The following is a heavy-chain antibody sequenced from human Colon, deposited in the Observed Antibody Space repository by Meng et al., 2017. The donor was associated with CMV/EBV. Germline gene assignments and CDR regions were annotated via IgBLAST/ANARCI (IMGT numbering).Heavy chain of an antibody. CDR3: GRDCAWRYDSRWYCPHGDGLDI. CDR1: GFRFSNYW. Sequence: GGSLRLSCAASGFRFSNYWMSWVRQAPGKGLEWVANISPDGSEVGYVDSVKGRFTISRDNAKSSLRLQMNSLRAEDTAIYYCGRDCAWRYDSRWYCPHGDGLDIWGQGTMVTVSS. D-gene: IGHD6-13*01. J-gene: IGHJ3*02. V-gene: IGHV3-7*03. CDR2: ISPDGSEV.